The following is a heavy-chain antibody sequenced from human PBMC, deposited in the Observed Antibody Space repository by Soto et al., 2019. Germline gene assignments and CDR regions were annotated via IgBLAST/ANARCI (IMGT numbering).Heavy chain of an antibody. CDR3: ARSSSSSGP. J-gene: IGHJ4*02. Sequence: VQLLESGGSLVQPGGSLRLSCAASGFTFSSYAMSWVRQGPGKGLEWVSAISDSGTSTYYADSVKGRFTISRDNSKSTLYLQMNSLRDEDTATYYCARSSSSSGPWGQGTLVSVSS. D-gene: IGHD6-6*01. CDR2: ISDSGTST. CDR1: GFTFSSYA. V-gene: IGHV3-23*01.